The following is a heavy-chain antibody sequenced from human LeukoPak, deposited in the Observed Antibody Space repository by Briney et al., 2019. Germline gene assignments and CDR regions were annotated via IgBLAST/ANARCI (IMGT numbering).Heavy chain of an antibody. V-gene: IGHV4-39*07. CDR1: GGSISSSSYY. D-gene: IGHD2-15*01. J-gene: IGHJ5*02. CDR3: ARDSNGYCSGGSCYGGYNWFDP. Sequence: PSETLSLTCTVSGGSISSSSYYWGWIRQPPGKGLEWIGTIYYSGNTYYNPSLKSRVTISVDTSKNQFSLKMSSVTAADTAVYYCARDSNGYCSGGSCYGGYNWFDPWGQGTLVTVSS. CDR2: IYYSGNT.